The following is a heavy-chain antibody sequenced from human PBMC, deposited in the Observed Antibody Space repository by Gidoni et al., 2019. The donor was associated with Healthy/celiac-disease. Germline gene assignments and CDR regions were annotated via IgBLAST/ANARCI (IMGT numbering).Heavy chain of an antibody. Sequence: IRQPPGKALEWLALIYWDDDKRYSPSLKSRLTITKDTSKNQVVLTMTNMDPVDTATYYCAHMDTTMVDYPLFDYWGQGTLVTVSS. D-gene: IGHD5-18*01. V-gene: IGHV2-5*02. CDR2: IYWDDDK. CDR3: AHMDTTMVDYPLFDY. J-gene: IGHJ4*02.